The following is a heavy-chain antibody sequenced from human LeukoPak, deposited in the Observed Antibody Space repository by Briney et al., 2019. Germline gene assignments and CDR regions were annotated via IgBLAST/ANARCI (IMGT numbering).Heavy chain of an antibody. V-gene: IGHV4-39*01. CDR1: GDSITSGAFY. CDR2: VYYSGST. D-gene: IGHD4/OR15-4a*01. Sequence: KPSETLSLTCNVSGDSITSGAFYWAWIRQSPGKGLEWIGNVYYSGSTQYNPSLRGRDSISMDKTKNQFSLNLNSVSVTDTAIYYCARRDYAAWFDPWGQGTLVTVSS. CDR3: ARRDYAAWFDP. J-gene: IGHJ5*02.